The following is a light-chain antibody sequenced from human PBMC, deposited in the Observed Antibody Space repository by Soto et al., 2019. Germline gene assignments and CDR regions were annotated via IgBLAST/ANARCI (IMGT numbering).Light chain of an antibody. V-gene: IGLV1-44*01. J-gene: IGLJ1*01. CDR3: AAWDDSLNGYV. CDR1: SSNIGSNT. CDR2: SNN. Sequence: QSVFTQPPSASGTPGQRVTISCSGSSSNIGSNTVNWYQQLPGTAPKLLIYSNNQRPSGVPDRFSGSKSGTSASLAISGLQSEDEADYYCAAWDDSLNGYVFGTGTKVTVL.